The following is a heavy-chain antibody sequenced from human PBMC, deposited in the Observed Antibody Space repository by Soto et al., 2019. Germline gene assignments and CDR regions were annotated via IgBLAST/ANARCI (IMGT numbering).Heavy chain of an antibody. CDR1: GFIFSTYG. Sequence: QGKLVESGGGVVQPGRSLRLSCAASGFIFSTYGMHWVRQAPGKGLEWVAVISYDGSNKYYADSVKGRFTISRDKSQNTVYLKMNSLRGEDTAVYYCAKDGKVSGSGTYHIDYWGQGTLVTVSS. V-gene: IGHV3-30*18. D-gene: IGHD3-10*01. J-gene: IGHJ4*02. CDR3: AKDGKVSGSGTYHIDY. CDR2: ISYDGSNK.